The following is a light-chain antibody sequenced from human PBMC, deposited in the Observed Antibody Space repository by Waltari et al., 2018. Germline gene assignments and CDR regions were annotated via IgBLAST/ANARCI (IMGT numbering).Light chain of an antibody. V-gene: IGLV2-14*03. CDR3: CSYAGQYTWV. CDR1: TSDVRDSNN. CDR2: DVN. J-gene: IGLJ3*02. Sequence: QSALTQPASVSGSPGQSITISCTGTTSDVRDSNNVSWYQHPPAPAPKRLLYDVNNPPSGVSNRFSGSKSGNTASLTISGLQPADEADYYCCSYAGQYTWVFGGGTKLTVL.